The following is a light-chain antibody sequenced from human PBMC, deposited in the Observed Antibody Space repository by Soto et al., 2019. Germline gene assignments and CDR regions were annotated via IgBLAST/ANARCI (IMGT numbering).Light chain of an antibody. CDR1: QSISSR. CDR2: DAS. V-gene: IGKV1-5*01. J-gene: IGKJ2*01. Sequence: DIQMTQSTSTLSASVGDRVTITCRASQSISSRLAWYQQKPGKAPKLLVYDASTLQSWVPSRFSGSGSGTEFTLIISSLQPDDFATYYCQQYKSYPYTFGQGTKVEIK. CDR3: QQYKSYPYT.